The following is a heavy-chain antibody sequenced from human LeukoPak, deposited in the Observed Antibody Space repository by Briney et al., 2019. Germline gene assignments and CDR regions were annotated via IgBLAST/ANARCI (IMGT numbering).Heavy chain of an antibody. V-gene: IGHV4-39*01. CDR2: IYYSGRT. CDR3: ARRRYYDGSGYLE. CDR1: GDSVSRSDSY. Sequence: SETVSLTCSASGDSVSRSDSYWDWIRQPPGKGLEWIGTIYYSGRTYYSPSLKSRVTMSVDPSNNQFSLNLRSVTAADTALYYCARRRYYDGSGYLEWGQGTLLSVSS. D-gene: IGHD3-22*01. J-gene: IGHJ1*01.